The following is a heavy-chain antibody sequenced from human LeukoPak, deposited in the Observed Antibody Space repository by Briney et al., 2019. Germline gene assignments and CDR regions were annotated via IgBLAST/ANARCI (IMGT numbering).Heavy chain of an antibody. CDR2: IYPGDSDT. Sequence: GDSLKISCQGSGYSFTNFWIGWVRPMPGKGLEWMGIIYPGDSDTRYSPSFQGQVTISADKSISTAYLQWSSLKASDTAMYYCARRYCSGGSCLHAFDSWGQGTMVTVSS. CDR1: GYSFTNFW. D-gene: IGHD2-15*01. V-gene: IGHV5-51*01. J-gene: IGHJ3*02. CDR3: ARRYCSGGSCLHAFDS.